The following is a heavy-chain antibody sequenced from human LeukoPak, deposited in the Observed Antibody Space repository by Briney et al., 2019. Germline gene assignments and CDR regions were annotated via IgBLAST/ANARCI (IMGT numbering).Heavy chain of an antibody. Sequence: PSETLSLTCAVYGGSFSGYYWSWIRQPPGKGLGWIGEINHSGSTNYNPSLKSRVTISVDTSKNQFSLKLSSVTAADTAVYYCARGLTIFGVVSRNYWGQGTLVTVSS. CDR1: GGSFSGYY. J-gene: IGHJ4*02. CDR2: INHSGST. D-gene: IGHD3-3*01. V-gene: IGHV4-34*01. CDR3: ARGLTIFGVVSRNY.